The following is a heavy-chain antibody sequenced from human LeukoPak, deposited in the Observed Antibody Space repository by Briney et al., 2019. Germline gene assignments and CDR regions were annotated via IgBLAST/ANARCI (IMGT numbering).Heavy chain of an antibody. CDR2: TRYRSTWNT. J-gene: IGHJ4*02. D-gene: IGHD7-27*01. CDR3: VRDFNWAFDY. V-gene: IGHV6-1*01. Sequence: SQTLSLTCAISGDSVSSKSVSWNWIRQSPSGGLEYLGRTRYRSTWNTFYSSSVEGRIAINADTSRNQVSLRLNSVTPEDTALYYCVRDFNWAFDYWGQGTLVTVSS. CDR1: GDSVSSKSVS.